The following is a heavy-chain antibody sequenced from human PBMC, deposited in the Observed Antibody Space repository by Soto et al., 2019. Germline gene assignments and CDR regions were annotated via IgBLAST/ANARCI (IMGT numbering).Heavy chain of an antibody. J-gene: IGHJ6*03. CDR3: ARGPGSSDWRFSYSYMDV. D-gene: IGHD6-19*01. Sequence: QVQLVQSGAEVKKPGASVKVSCTFTSYDINWVRQATGQGLEWMGWMNPNSGNTRYAQKFQGRVTMTRNTSNVTAYMELSSLRSEDTAVYYCARGPGSSDWRFSYSYMDVWGQGTTVTVSS. CDR2: MNPNSGNT. V-gene: IGHV1-8*01. CDR1: FTSYD.